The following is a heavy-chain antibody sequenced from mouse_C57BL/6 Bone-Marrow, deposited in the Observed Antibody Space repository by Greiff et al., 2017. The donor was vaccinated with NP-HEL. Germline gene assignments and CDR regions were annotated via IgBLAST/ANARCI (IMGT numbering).Heavy chain of an antibody. Sequence: VQLQQSGPELVKPGASVKISCKASGYTFTDYYMNWVKQSHGKSLEWIGDINPNNGGTSYNQKFKGKATLTVDKSSSTAYMELRSLTSEDSAVYYCARADSSGDYWGQGTTLTVSS. CDR2: INPNNGGT. J-gene: IGHJ2*01. CDR3: ARADSSGDY. V-gene: IGHV1-26*01. D-gene: IGHD3-2*02. CDR1: GYTFTDYY.